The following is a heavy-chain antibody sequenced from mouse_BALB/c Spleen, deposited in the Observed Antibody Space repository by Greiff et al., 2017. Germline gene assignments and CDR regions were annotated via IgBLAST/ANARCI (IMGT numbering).Heavy chain of an antibody. J-gene: IGHJ4*01. CDR3: ARNLGAYYRYDDYAMDY. CDR1: GFSLSRYS. D-gene: IGHD2-14*01. V-gene: IGHV2-6-4*01. CDR2: IWGGGST. Sequence: VMLVESGPGLVAPSQSLSITCTVSGFSLSRYSVHWVRQPPGKGLEWLGMIWGGGSTDYNSALKSRLSISKDNSKSQVFLKMNSLQTDDTAMYYCARNLGAYYRYDDYAMDYWGQGTSVTVSS.